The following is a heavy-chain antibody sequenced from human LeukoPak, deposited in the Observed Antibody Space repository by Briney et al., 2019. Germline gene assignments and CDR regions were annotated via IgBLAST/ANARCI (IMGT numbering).Heavy chain of an antibody. CDR1: GGSISSYY. CDR3: ARALYSSGWYRGEYYFDC. CDR2: IYYSGST. Sequence: PSETLSLTCTVSGGSISSYYWSWIRQPPGKGLEWIGYIYYSGSTNYNPSLKSRVTISVDTSKNQFSLKLSSVTAADTAVYYCARALYSSGWYRGEYYFDCWGQGTLVTVSS. V-gene: IGHV4-59*01. D-gene: IGHD6-19*01. J-gene: IGHJ4*02.